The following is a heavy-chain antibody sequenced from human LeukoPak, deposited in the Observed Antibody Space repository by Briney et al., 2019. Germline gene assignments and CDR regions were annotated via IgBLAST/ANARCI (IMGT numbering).Heavy chain of an antibody. J-gene: IGHJ4*02. CDR3: AKDLRAYCTNGICYERGSVFDY. Sequence: GGSLRLSCAASGFTFNNYAMNWVRQAPGKGLEWVSGITASGGSTNYADSVKGRFTISRDNPKNTLYLLMNSLRAEDTAVYYCAKDLRAYCTNGICYERGSVFDYWGQGTLVTVSS. V-gene: IGHV3-23*01. CDR1: GFTFNNYA. D-gene: IGHD2-8*01. CDR2: ITASGGST.